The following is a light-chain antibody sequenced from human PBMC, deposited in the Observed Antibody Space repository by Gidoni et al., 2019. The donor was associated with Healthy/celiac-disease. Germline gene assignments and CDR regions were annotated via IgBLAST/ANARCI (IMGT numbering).Light chain of an antibody. CDR3: QQSYSTPWT. Sequence: IPMTQSPSSLSASVGDRVTITCRASQSISSYLNWYQQKPGKAPKLLIYAASSLQSGVPSRFSGSGSGTDFTLTISSLQPEDFATDYCQQSYSTPWTFGQGTKVEIK. CDR1: QSISSY. V-gene: IGKV1-39*01. J-gene: IGKJ1*01. CDR2: AAS.